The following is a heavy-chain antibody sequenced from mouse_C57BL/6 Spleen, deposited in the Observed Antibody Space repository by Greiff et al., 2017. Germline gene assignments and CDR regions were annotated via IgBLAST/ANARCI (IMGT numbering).Heavy chain of an antibody. J-gene: IGHJ3*01. Sequence: VQLQQSGPELVKPGASVKISCKASGYAFSSSWMNWVKQRPGKGLEWIGRIYPGDGDTNYHGQFKGKATLTADNSSSTACKQLSSLSSEDAAVYFCGPDYYGSNFLAYWGQGTLVTVSA. CDR2: IYPGDGDT. CDR1: GYAFSSSW. D-gene: IGHD1-1*01. CDR3: GPDYYGSNFLAY. V-gene: IGHV1-82*01.